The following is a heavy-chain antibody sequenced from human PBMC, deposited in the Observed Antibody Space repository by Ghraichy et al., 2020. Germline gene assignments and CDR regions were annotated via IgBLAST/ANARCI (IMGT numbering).Heavy chain of an antibody. J-gene: IGHJ4*02. V-gene: IGHV3-74*01. CDR2: INSDGSRT. CDR3: ASEYSGSYYSPAIDY. D-gene: IGHD1-26*01. CDR1: GFTFSSYW. Sequence: GGSLRLSCAASGFTFSSYWTHWVRQAPGKGLVWVSRINSDGSRTSYVDSVKGQFTISRDNAKNTLYLQMNSLRAEDTAVYYCASEYSGSYYSPAIDYWGQGTLVTVSS.